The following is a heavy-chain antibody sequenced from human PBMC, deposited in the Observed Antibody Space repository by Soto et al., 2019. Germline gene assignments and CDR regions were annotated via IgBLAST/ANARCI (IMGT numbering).Heavy chain of an antibody. Sequence: FNSSSRYIYYADSVXGRFTISRDNAKNSLYLQMNTLRAEDTAVYYCARTDIVVVPAKGFDPWGQGTLVTASS. CDR3: ARTDIVVVPAKGFDP. V-gene: IGHV3-21*04. D-gene: IGHD2-2*01. J-gene: IGHJ5*02. CDR2: FNSSSRYI.